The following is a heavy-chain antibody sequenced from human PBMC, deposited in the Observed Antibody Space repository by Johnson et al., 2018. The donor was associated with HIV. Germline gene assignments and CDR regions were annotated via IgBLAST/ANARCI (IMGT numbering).Heavy chain of an antibody. V-gene: IGHV3-9*01. CDR3: ANLGDYSGINGFDI. CDR2: ISWNSGSI. D-gene: IGHD4-23*01. Sequence: VQLVESGGGLVQPGRSLRLSCAASGFTFDDYAMHWVRQAPGKGLEWVSGISWNSGSIGYADSVKGRFTISRDNSKNTLYLQINSLRAEDTAVYYCANLGDYSGINGFDIWGQGTMVTVSS. J-gene: IGHJ3*02. CDR1: GFTFDDYA.